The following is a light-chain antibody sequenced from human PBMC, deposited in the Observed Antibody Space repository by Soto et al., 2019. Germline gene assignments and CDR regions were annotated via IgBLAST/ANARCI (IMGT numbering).Light chain of an antibody. CDR2: AAS. CDR1: QDIGSS. CDR3: QQYNSYPRT. V-gene: IGKV1-16*01. J-gene: IGKJ1*01. Sequence: DIQMTQSPSSLSVSVGDRVTITCRASQDIGSSLGWFQQKPGKAPKSLIYAASTLQVGVPSRFISSVSGTDFNLTISSLQPEDCSTYYCQQYNSYPRTFGQGTKVEIK.